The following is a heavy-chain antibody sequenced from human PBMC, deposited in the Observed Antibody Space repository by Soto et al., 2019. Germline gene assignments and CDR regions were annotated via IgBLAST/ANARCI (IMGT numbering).Heavy chain of an antibody. CDR2: IWYDGSNK. CDR1: GFTFSSYG. Sequence: GGSLRLSCAASGFTFSSYGMHWVRQAPGKGLEWVAVIWYDGSNKYYADSVKGRFTISRDNSKNTLYLQMNSLRAEDTAVYYCARDPKWELLSTTGYFYYWGQGTLVTVSS. V-gene: IGHV3-33*01. J-gene: IGHJ4*02. CDR3: ARDPKWELLSTTGYFYY. D-gene: IGHD1-26*01.